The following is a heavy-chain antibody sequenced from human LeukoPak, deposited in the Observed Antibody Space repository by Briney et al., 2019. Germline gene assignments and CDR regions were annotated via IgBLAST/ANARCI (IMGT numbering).Heavy chain of an antibody. CDR2: IKNKGDGGTT. J-gene: IGHJ4*02. V-gene: IGHV3-15*01. D-gene: IGHD3-10*01. CDR1: GFTFNKAW. CDR3: TTSGTPFDY. Sequence: GGSLRLSCAASGFTFNKAWMSWVRLAPGKGLEWVGRIKNKGDGGTTDYAAPVKGRFTVSRDDSKSTLYLQMNSLKTEDTAVYYCTTSGTPFDYWGQGTLVNGSS.